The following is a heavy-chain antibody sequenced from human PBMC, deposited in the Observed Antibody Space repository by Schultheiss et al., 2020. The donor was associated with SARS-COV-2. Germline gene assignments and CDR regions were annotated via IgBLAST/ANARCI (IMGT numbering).Heavy chain of an antibody. J-gene: IGHJ2*01. V-gene: IGHV4-61*08. CDR1: GGSISSGGYY. Sequence: SETLSLTCTVSGGSISSGGYYWSWIRQPPGKGLEWIGEINHSGSTNYNPSLKSRVTMSVDTSKNQFSLKLSSVTAADTAVYYCARAEAIEYSIPPVGYFDLWGRGTLVTVSS. D-gene: IGHD6-6*01. CDR3: ARAEAIEYSIPPVGYFDL. CDR2: INHSGST.